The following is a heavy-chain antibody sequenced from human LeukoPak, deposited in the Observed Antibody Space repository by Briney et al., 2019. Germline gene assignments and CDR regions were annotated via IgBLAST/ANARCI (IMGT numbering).Heavy chain of an antibody. Sequence: SETLSLTCAVSGGSISSSSYYWGWIRQPPGKGLEWIGYIHISGRTNSNPALKSRVTISVDTSKNQLSLKLTSVTVADTAVYYCAKEVVGLRYYMDVWGKGTTVAVSS. J-gene: IGHJ6*03. CDR1: GGSISSSSYY. V-gene: IGHV4-61*01. CDR3: AKEVVGLRYYMDV. CDR2: IHISGRT. D-gene: IGHD1-26*01.